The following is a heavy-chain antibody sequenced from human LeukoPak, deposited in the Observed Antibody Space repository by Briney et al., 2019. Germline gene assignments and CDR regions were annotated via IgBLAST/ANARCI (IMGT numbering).Heavy chain of an antibody. J-gene: IGHJ3*02. CDR2: MNPNSGNT. D-gene: IGHD1-26*01. CDR3: ARSLPLWWDLRRDAFDI. Sequence: ASVKVSCKASGYIFTSYDINWVRQATGQGLEWMGWMNPNSGNTGYAQKFQGRVTMTRNTSINTAYMELSSLRSEDTAVYYCARSLPLWWDLRRDAFDIWGPGTMVTVSS. V-gene: IGHV1-8*01. CDR1: GYIFTSYD.